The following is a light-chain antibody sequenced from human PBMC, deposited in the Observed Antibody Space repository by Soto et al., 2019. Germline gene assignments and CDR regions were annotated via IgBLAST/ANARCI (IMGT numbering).Light chain of an antibody. V-gene: IGKV1-39*01. J-gene: IGKJ2*01. Sequence: DIQMTQAPSSLSASVGDRVTITCRESQTISTYLNWYQQNPGKAPKLLIYAASNLKNVVPSRFSGSGSVTDFTLTISSLQPEDIATYYCQTSSRITYTFGQGTKLEIK. CDR1: QTISTY. CDR2: AAS. CDR3: QTSSRITYT.